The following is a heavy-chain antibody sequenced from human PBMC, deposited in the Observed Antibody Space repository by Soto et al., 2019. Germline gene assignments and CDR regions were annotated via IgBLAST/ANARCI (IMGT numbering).Heavy chain of an antibody. Sequence: PWETLSLTCTVSGGSISSYYWSWIRQPAGKGLEWIGRIYTSGSTNYNPSLKSRVTMSVDNSKNTLFLEMNSLRVEDTAVYSCAKDFKVSGSHYRTLNYYYGMDVWGQGTTVTVSS. V-gene: IGHV4-4*07. D-gene: IGHD3-10*01. J-gene: IGHJ6*02. CDR3: AKDFKVSGSHYRTLNYYYGMDV. CDR1: GGSISSYY. CDR2: IYTSGST.